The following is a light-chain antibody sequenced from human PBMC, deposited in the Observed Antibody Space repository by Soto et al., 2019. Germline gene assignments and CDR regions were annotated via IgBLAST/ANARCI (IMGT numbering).Light chain of an antibody. V-gene: IGLV2-8*01. CDR2: EVS. CDR3: SSYAGSNRV. J-gene: IGLJ2*01. CDR1: SSDVGGYNY. Sequence: QSVLTQPPSASGSPGQSVTISCTGTSSDVGGYNYVSWYQQHPGKAPKLMIYEVSKRPSGVPARFSGSKSGNTASLTVSGLQAEDEADYYCSSYAGSNRVFGGGTKLTVL.